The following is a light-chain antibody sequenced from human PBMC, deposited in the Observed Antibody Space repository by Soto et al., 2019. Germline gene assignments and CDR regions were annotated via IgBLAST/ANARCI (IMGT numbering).Light chain of an antibody. J-gene: IGLJ3*02. CDR1: NIGSKS. V-gene: IGLV3-21*02. Sequence: SYELTQPPSVSVAPGQTARITWGGNNIGSKSVHWYQQKPGQAPVLVVYDDRDRPSGIPERFSGSKSGNTATLTISMVEAGDEVDYYCQVWDSSSDHWVFGGGTKLTVL. CDR2: DDR. CDR3: QVWDSSSDHWV.